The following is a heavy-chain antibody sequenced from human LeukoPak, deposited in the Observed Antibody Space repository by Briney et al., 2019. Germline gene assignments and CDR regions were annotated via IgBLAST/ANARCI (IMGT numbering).Heavy chain of an antibody. V-gene: IGHV4-34*01. Sequence: SETLSLTCAVYGGSFSGYYWSWIRQPPGKGLEWIGEINHSGGTNYNPSLKSRVTISVDTSKNHFSLKLSSVTAADTAVYYCARGRTPILTGSYWGQGTLVTVSS. D-gene: IGHD3-9*01. CDR1: GGSFSGYY. CDR3: ARGRTPILTGSY. J-gene: IGHJ4*02. CDR2: INHSGGT.